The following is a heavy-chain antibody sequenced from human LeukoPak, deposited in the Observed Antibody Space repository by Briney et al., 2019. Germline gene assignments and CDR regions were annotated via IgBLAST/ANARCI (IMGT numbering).Heavy chain of an antibody. J-gene: IGHJ4*02. CDR2: INTNTGNP. V-gene: IGHV7-4-1*02. CDR1: GYTFTSYA. D-gene: IGHD3-22*01. CDR3: AREGDYYDSSGYNN. Sequence: GASVKVSCKASGYTFTSYAKNWVRQAPGQGLEWMGWINTNTGNPTYAQGFTGRFVFSLDTSVSTAYLQISSLKAEDTAVYYCAREGDYYDSSGYNNWGQGTLVTVSS.